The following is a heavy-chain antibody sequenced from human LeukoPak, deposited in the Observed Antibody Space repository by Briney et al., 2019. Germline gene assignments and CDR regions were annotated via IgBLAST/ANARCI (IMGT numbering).Heavy chain of an antibody. V-gene: IGHV3-30*18. Sequence: PGRSLRLSCAASGFTFSSYGMHWVRQAPGKGLEWVAFISYDGSNKYYADSVKGRFTISRDNSKNTLYLQMNNLRADDTAVYYCAKGSDYYDSSGYYNWGQGTLVTVSS. D-gene: IGHD3-22*01. J-gene: IGHJ4*02. CDR3: AKGSDYYDSSGYYN. CDR1: GFTFSSYG. CDR2: ISYDGSNK.